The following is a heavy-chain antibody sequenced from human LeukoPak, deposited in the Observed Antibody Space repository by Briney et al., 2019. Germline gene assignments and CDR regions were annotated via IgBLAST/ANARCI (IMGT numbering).Heavy chain of an antibody. D-gene: IGHD6-19*01. Sequence: TSETLSLTCTVSGGSISSSDYYWGWIRQPPGKGLEWIGSIYFSGSTYDNPSLKSRVTISVDTSKNQLSLKLSSVTAADTAVYYCAGASGWYRGGVYWGQGTLVTVSS. J-gene: IGHJ4*02. CDR1: GGSISSSDYY. CDR3: AGASGWYRGGVY. V-gene: IGHV4-39*01. CDR2: IYFSGST.